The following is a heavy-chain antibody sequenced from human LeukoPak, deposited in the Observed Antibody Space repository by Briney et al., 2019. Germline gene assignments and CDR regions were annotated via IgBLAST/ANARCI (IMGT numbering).Heavy chain of an antibody. J-gene: IGHJ4*02. Sequence: GGSLRLSCAASGFTFSSYAMSWVRQAPGKGLEWVSAISNSGGGTYYADSVKGRFTVSSDNSKNTLYLQMNSLRAENTAIYYCAKIPYSGSYYGHFDHWGQGTLVTVSS. D-gene: IGHD1-26*01. CDR3: AKIPYSGSYYGHFDH. CDR1: GFTFSSYA. CDR2: ISNSGGGT. V-gene: IGHV3-23*01.